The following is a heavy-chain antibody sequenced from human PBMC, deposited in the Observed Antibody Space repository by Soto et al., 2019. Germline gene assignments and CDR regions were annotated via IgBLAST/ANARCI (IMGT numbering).Heavy chain of an antibody. CDR2: IIPILGIA. J-gene: IGHJ6*02. D-gene: IGHD2-8*01. CDR1: GGTFSSYT. Sequence: QVQLVQSGAEVKKPGSSVKVSCKASGGTFSSYTISWVRQAPGQGLEWMGRIIPILGIANYAQKFQGRVTITGEKSRRTPYRELGSLRFEDRAVYYWAKRDGPYNYYGMDVWGQGPTAPVSS. CDR3: AKRDGPYNYYGMDV. V-gene: IGHV1-69*02.